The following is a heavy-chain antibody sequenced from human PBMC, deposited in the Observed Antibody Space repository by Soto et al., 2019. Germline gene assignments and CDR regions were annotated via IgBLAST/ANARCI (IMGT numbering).Heavy chain of an antibody. J-gene: IGHJ4*02. CDR1: GYTFTSYY. CDR2: INPSGGST. Sequence: GASVKVSCKASGYTFTSYYMHWVRQAPGQGLEWMGIINPSGGSTSNAQKFQGRVTMTRDTSTSTVYMELSSLRSDDTAVYYCVTAGYSSAFDYWGQGTLVTV. D-gene: IGHD6-19*01. CDR3: VTAGYSSAFDY. V-gene: IGHV1-46*03.